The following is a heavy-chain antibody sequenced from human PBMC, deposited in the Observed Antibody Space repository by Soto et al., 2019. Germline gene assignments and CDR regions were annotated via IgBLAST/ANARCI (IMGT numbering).Heavy chain of an antibody. Sequence: GESLKISCKGSGYSFSSQWIGWVRQMPGKGLEWMGIIYPGDSDTIYNPSFQGHVTMSADRSISTAYLQWSRLNASDTAVYFCARRRDGYNYNGFDVWGQGTMVTVSS. CDR2: IYPGDSDT. V-gene: IGHV5-51*01. CDR1: GYSFSSQW. D-gene: IGHD1-1*01. J-gene: IGHJ3*01. CDR3: ARRRDGYNYNGFDV.